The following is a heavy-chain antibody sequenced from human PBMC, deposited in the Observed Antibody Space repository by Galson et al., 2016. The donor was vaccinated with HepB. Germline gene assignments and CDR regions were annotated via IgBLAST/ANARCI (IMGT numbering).Heavy chain of an antibody. CDR1: GYSFTSFW. CDR3: ARQSLEDCGGTPDY. D-gene: IGHD4-23*01. Sequence: QSGAAVKKPGESLKISCKTSGYSFTSFWIGWVRQMPGKGLEWMGILYPGASDPRYNPAFGGQVTISADTSTTTAYLQWHSLKTSDSANYYCARQSLEDCGGTPDYWSQGTLVTVSS. J-gene: IGHJ4*02. CDR2: LYPGASDP. V-gene: IGHV5-51*01.